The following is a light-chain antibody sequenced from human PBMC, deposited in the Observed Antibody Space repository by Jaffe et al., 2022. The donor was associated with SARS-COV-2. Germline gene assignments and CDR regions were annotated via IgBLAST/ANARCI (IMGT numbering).Light chain of an antibody. CDR1: QSINNW. CDR2: KAS. CDR3: QHYNTYSAT. V-gene: IGKV1-5*03. J-gene: IGKJ1*01. Sequence: DIQMTQSPSTLSASLGDRVTITCRASQSINNWLAWYQQKPGKAPKLLIYKASSLESGVPSRFSGSGSGTEFSLTISSLQPDDSATYYCQHYNTYSATFGQGTKVEIK.